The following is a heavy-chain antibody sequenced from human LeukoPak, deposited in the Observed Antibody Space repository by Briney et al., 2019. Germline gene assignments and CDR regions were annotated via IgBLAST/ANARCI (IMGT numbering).Heavy chain of an antibody. Sequence: GGSLRLSCAASGFTFSSYGMHWVRQAPGKGLEWVAFIRYDGSNKYYADSVKGRFTIPRDNSKNTLYLQMNSLRAEDTAVYYCAKDLLLWFGELLGGYDYWGQGTLVTVSS. CDR3: AKDLLLWFGELLGGYDY. D-gene: IGHD3-10*01. J-gene: IGHJ4*02. V-gene: IGHV3-30*02. CDR2: IRYDGSNK. CDR1: GFTFSSYG.